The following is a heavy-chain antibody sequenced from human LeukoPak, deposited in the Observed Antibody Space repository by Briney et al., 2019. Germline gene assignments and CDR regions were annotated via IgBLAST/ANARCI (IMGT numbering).Heavy chain of an antibody. CDR1: GGSFSGYY. Sequence: SETLSLTCAVYGGSFSGYYWSWIRQPPGKGLEWIGEINHSGSTNYNPSLKSRVTISVDTSKNQFSLKLSSVTAADTAVYYCARLCPPRVEVTYWYFDLWGRGTLVTVSS. D-gene: IGHD2-15*01. V-gene: IGHV4-34*01. CDR2: INHSGST. CDR3: ARLCPPRVEVTYWYFDL. J-gene: IGHJ2*01.